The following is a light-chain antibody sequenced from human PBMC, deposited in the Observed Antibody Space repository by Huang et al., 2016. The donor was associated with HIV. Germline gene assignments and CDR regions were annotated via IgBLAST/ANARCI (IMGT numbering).Light chain of an antibody. J-gene: IGKJ2*01. Sequence: EIQMTQSPGTLSVSPGERVTLYCRASQSVGSSLAWFQHKPGQAPRLVIYGASTRATDIPVRFSSSWSGTEFTLSINSLQSEDYAVYCCQQYSNMNTFGQGTMLEIK. CDR1: QSVGSS. V-gene: IGKV3-15*01. CDR2: GAS. CDR3: QQYSNMNT.